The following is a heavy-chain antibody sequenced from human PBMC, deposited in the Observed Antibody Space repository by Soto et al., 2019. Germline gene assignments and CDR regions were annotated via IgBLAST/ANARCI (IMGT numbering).Heavy chain of an antibody. CDR1: GFTFSSSW. CDR2: INSGASTT. V-gene: IGHV3-74*01. D-gene: IGHD3-10*01. Sequence: EVQLVESGGGLVQPGGSLRLSCGASGFTFSSSWMHWVRQAPGKGLVWVSRINSGASTTNYADSVKGRFTISRDNARNTLYLHTDSLSAEDTAVYYCARGPTGWFGYDYWGQGTLVTVSS. J-gene: IGHJ4*02. CDR3: ARGPTGWFGYDY.